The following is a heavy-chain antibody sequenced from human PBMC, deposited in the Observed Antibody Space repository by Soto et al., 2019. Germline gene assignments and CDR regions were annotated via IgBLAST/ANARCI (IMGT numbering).Heavy chain of an antibody. Sequence: EVQLVESGGGLVQPGGSLRLSCAASGFTFSSYWMSWVRQSPGKGLEWVANIKQDGNEKYYVDSVKGRFTISRDNAKNSLLLQMNSLRVEDTAVYYCARDLDYFDGSGYYHTFDFWGQGTLVTVSS. J-gene: IGHJ4*02. V-gene: IGHV3-7*04. CDR3: ARDLDYFDGSGYYHTFDF. CDR2: IKQDGNEK. D-gene: IGHD3-22*01. CDR1: GFTFSSYW.